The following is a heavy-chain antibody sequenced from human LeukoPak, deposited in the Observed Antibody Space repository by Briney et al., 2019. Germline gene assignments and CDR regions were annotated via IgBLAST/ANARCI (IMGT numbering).Heavy chain of an antibody. CDR1: GYSFTSYW. CDR3: ARRSDLSLDY. D-gene: IGHD3/OR15-3a*01. Sequence: GESLKISCKGSGYSFTSYWVGWVRQMPGKGLEWIGIISPGDSNIRYSSSFQGQVTISADKSISTAYLQWSSLKASDTAMYYCARRSDLSLDYWGQGTLVTVSS. CDR2: ISPGDSNI. V-gene: IGHV5-51*01. J-gene: IGHJ4*02.